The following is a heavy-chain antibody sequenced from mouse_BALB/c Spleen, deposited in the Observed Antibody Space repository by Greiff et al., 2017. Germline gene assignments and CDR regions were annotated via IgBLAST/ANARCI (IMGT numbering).Heavy chain of an antibody. CDR1: GFTFSSYA. CDR3: ARVYGLYYYAMDY. Sequence: EVKLVESGGGLVKPGGSLKLSCAASGFTFSSYAMSWVRQTPEKRLEWVASISSGGSTYYPDSVKGRFTISRDNARNILYLQMSSLRSEDTAMYYCARVYGLYYYAMDYWGQGTSVTVSS. D-gene: IGHD1-1*02. CDR2: ISSGGST. J-gene: IGHJ4*01. V-gene: IGHV5-6-5*01.